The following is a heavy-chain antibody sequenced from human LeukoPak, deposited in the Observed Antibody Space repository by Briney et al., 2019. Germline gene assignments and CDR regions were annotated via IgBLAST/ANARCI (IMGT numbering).Heavy chain of an antibody. CDR3: ARETDYYGSSPLDY. V-gene: IGHV3-7*01. Sequence: GGSLRLSCAASGFTFSSYLMSWVRQAPGKGLEWVANIKQDGSEKYYVDSVKGRFTISRDNAKNSLYLQMNSPRAEDTAVYYCARETDYYGSSPLDYWGQGTLVTVSS. CDR2: IKQDGSEK. D-gene: IGHD3-10*01. J-gene: IGHJ4*02. CDR1: GFTFSSYL.